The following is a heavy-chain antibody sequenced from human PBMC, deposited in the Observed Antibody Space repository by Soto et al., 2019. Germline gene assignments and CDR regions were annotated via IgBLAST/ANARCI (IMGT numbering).Heavy chain of an antibody. CDR1: GGTFSSYA. J-gene: IGHJ6*02. D-gene: IGHD3-22*01. Sequence: QVQLVQSGAEVKKPGSSVKVSCKASGGTFSSYAISWVRQAPGQGLEWMGGIIPIFGTANYAQKFQGRVTITADESTSTAYMELSSLRSEDTAVYYCARELDYDSTGYYYYGMDVWGQGTTVTVSS. V-gene: IGHV1-69*01. CDR3: ARELDYDSTGYYYYGMDV. CDR2: IIPIFGTA.